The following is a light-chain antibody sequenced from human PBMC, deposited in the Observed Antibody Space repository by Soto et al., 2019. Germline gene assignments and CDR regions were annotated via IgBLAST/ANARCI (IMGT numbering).Light chain of an antibody. CDR2: RNN. J-gene: IGLJ2*01. V-gene: IGLV1-47*01. Sequence: QSVLTQPPSASGTPGQRVTISCSGSNSNIGSKYVYWYQQLPGTAPKLLMYRNNQRASGVPDRFSGSKSGTSASLAISGLRSEDEADYFCAAWDVSLSGPAFGGGTQLPS. CDR3: AAWDVSLSGPA. CDR1: NSNIGSKY.